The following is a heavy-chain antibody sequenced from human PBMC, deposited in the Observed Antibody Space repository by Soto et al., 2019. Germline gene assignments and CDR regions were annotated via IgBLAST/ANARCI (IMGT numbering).Heavy chain of an antibody. D-gene: IGHD6-13*01. CDR2: INAGNGNT. V-gene: IGHV1-3*01. J-gene: IGHJ6*03. CDR3: ARDQKQQLVNYYYYMDV. Sequence: GASVKVSCKASGYTFTGYAMHWVRQAPGQRLEWMGWINAGNGNTKYSQKFQGRVTITRDTSASTAYMELSSLRSEDTAVYYCARDQKQQLVNYYYYMDVWGKGTTVTVSS. CDR1: GYTFTGYA.